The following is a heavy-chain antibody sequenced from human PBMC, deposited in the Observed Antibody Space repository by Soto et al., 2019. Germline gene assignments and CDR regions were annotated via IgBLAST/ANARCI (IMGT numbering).Heavy chain of an antibody. D-gene: IGHD3-10*01. CDR2: ISGSGGST. J-gene: IGHJ3*02. Sequence: EVQLLESGGGLVQPGGSLRLSCAASGFTFSSYAMSWFRQAPGKGLEWVSAISGSGGSTYYADSVKGRFTISRDNSKNTRYLQRNSLRAEDTAVYYGAKDRYYYGSGSYYAIWGQGTMVTVSS. CDR1: GFTFSSYA. CDR3: AKDRYYYGSGSYYAI. V-gene: IGHV3-23*01.